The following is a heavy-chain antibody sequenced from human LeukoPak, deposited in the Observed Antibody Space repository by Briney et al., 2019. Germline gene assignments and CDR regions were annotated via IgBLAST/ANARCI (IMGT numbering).Heavy chain of an antibody. J-gene: IGHJ6*03. Sequence: GGSLRLSCAASGFTFRSHWMHWVRQAPGKGLIWVSRIDGDESATYYGDSVKGRFTISRDNAKNSLYLQLNSLRAEDTAVYYCARDPYSGSYSDYYYYYMDVWGKGTTVTVSS. CDR2: IDGDESAT. V-gene: IGHV3-74*01. D-gene: IGHD1-26*01. CDR1: GFTFRSHW. CDR3: ARDPYSGSYSDYYYYYMDV.